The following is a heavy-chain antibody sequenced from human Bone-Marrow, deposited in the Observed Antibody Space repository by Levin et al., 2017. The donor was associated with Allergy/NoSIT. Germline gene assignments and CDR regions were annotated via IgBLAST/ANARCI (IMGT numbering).Heavy chain of an antibody. J-gene: IGHJ6*02. CDR2: MYISGST. CDR1: GGSISGYY. D-gene: IGHD6-13*01. V-gene: IGHV4-59*01. CDR3: ARDRTITASGQTYYYGMDV. Sequence: SETLSLTCTVSGGSISGYYWSWIRQPPGKGLEWIGYMYISGSTKYNPSLKSRVTISVDTSKNQFSLKLNSVTAADAAVYYCARDRTITASGQTYYYGMDVWGQGTTVTVSS.